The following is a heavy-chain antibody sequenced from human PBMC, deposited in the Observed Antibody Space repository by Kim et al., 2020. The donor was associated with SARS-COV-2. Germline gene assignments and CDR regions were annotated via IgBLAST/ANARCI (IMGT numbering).Heavy chain of an antibody. CDR2: ISAYNGNT. J-gene: IGHJ5*02. CDR3: ARENSGSYRNWFDP. V-gene: IGHV1-18*04. CDR1: GYTFTSYG. Sequence: ASVKVSCKASGYTFTSYGISWVRQAPGQGLEWMGWISAYNGNTNYAQKLQGRVTMTTDTSTSTAYMELRSLRSDDTAVYYCARENSGSYRNWFDPWGQGTLVTVSS. D-gene: IGHD1-26*01.